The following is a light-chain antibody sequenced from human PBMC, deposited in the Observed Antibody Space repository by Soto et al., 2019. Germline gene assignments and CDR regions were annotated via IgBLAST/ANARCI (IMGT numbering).Light chain of an antibody. V-gene: IGKV2-28*01. Sequence: DIVMTQSPLSLPVTLGEPASISCRSSQSLLQTNGYTYLDWYLQKPGQSPQLLIYLTSIRASGVPDRFSGSDPGTEFTLKNSKVEAEDVGVYYCMQSLQTPPWTFGPGTKVEFK. CDR2: LTS. J-gene: IGKJ1*01. CDR3: MQSLQTPPWT. CDR1: QSLLQTNGYTY.